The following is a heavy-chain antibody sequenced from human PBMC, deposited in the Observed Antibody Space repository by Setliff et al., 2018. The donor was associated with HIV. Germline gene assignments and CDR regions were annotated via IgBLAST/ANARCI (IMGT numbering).Heavy chain of an antibody. V-gene: IGHV2-5*02. D-gene: IGHD3-9*01. CDR1: GFSLTTTGVG. CDR2: IFWDDDK. Sequence: SGPTLVNPTQTLTLTCTFSGFSLTTTGVGVGWIRQPPGEALEWLALIFWDDDKRLSPSLRSRISITKDTSKNQVVLTMTNMDPVDTATYYCIYSSDWHTSRSCDFWGQGALVTVSS. CDR3: IYSSDWHTSRSCDF. J-gene: IGHJ4*02.